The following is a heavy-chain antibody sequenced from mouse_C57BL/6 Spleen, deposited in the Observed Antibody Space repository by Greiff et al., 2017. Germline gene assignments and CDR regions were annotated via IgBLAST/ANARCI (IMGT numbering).Heavy chain of an antibody. Sequence: EVQLVESGGGLVKPGGSLKLSCAASGFTFSSYAMSWVRQTPEKRLEWVATISDGGSYTYYPDNVKGRFTISRDNAKNNLYLQMSHLKSEDTAMYYCAREGYGSSYVGFAYWGQGTLVTVSA. V-gene: IGHV5-4*01. D-gene: IGHD1-1*01. CDR2: ISDGGSYT. CDR1: GFTFSSYA. CDR3: AREGYGSSYVGFAY. J-gene: IGHJ3*01.